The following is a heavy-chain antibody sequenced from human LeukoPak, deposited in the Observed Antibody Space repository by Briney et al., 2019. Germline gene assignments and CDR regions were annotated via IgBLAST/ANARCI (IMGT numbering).Heavy chain of an antibody. CDR2: IRVNGGST. Sequence: GGCLRLSCAASGFTFSIYAMHWVRQAPGKGLEYVSAIRVNGGSTFYANSVKGRFTISRDNSKNTLYLQMGSLRAEDMAVYYCARSKPQYAFDIWGQGTMVTVSS. CDR1: GFTFSIYA. CDR3: ARSKPQYAFDI. J-gene: IGHJ3*02. V-gene: IGHV3-64*01.